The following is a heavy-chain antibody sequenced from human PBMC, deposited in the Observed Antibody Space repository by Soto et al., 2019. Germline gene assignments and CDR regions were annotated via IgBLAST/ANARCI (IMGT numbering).Heavy chain of an antibody. CDR3: AKIPVYYDFWSGYYFDY. CDR1: GFTFSSYA. V-gene: IGHV3-23*01. CDR2: ISGSGGST. J-gene: IGHJ4*02. Sequence: PGGSLRLSCAASGFTFSSYAMSWVRQAPGKGLEWVSAISGSGGSTYYADSVKGRFTISRDNSKNTLYLQMSSLRAEDTAVYYCAKIPVYYDFWSGYYFDYWGQGTLVTVSS. D-gene: IGHD3-3*01.